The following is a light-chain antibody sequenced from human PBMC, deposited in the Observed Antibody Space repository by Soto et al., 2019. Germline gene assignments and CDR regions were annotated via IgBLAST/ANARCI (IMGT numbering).Light chain of an antibody. CDR1: SSDIGGHDY. Sequence: QSALTQPASVSGSPGQSITISCTGSSSDIGGHDYVSWYQQYPGKAPKLMIYEVSNRPSGVSNRFSGSKSGNTASLTISGLQAEDEADYYCSSYTSSSTLVFGTGTKVTVL. V-gene: IGLV2-14*01. CDR3: SSYTSSSTLV. CDR2: EVS. J-gene: IGLJ1*01.